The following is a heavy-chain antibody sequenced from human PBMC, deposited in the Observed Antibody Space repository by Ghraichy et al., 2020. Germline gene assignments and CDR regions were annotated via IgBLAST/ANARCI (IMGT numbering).Heavy chain of an antibody. Sequence: SETLSLTCAVYGGSFSGYYWSWIRQPPGKGLEWIGEINHSGSTNYNPSLKSRVTISVDTSKNQFSLKLSSVTAADTAVYYCARGQSGSSTTVHRLHRYYYGMDVWGQGTTVTVSS. V-gene: IGHV4-34*01. CDR3: ARGQSGSSTTVHRLHRYYYGMDV. J-gene: IGHJ6*02. D-gene: IGHD2-2*01. CDR2: INHSGST. CDR1: GGSFSGYY.